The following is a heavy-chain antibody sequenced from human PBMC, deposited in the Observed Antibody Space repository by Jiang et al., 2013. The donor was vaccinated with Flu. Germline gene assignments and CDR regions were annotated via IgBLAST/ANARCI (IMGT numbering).Heavy chain of an antibody. CDR2: INPSGGST. J-gene: IGHJ4*02. Sequence: GPSVKVSCKASGYTFTNYYMHWVRQAPGQGLEWLGIINPSGGSTSYAQKFRGRVIMTRDTSTSTAYMELRSLRSDDTAVYYCARTGYCGGDCSVDYWGQGTLVTVSS. CDR1: GYTFTNYY. CDR3: ARTGYCGGDCSVDY. V-gene: IGHV1-46*01. D-gene: IGHD2-21*02.